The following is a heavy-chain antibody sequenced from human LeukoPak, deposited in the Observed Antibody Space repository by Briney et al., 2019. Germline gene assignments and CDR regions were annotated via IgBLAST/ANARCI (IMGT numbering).Heavy chain of an antibody. J-gene: IGHJ4*02. Sequence: GGSLRLSCPASGFTFSSYAMSWVRQAPGKGLEWVSAISGSGGSTYYADSVKGRFTISRDNSKNTLYLQMNSLRAEDTAVYYCAKGAYYDFWSGYNLDYWGQGTLVTVSS. CDR3: AKGAYYDFWSGYNLDY. D-gene: IGHD3-3*01. CDR2: ISGSGGST. CDR1: GFTFSSYA. V-gene: IGHV3-23*01.